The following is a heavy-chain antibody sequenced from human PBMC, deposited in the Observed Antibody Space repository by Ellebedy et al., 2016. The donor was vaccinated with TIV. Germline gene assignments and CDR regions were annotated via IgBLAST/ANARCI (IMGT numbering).Heavy chain of an antibody. V-gene: IGHV1-69*13. Sequence: SVKVSXKASGYTFTSYYMHWVRQAPGQGLEWMGGIIPIFGTANYAQKFQGRVTITADESTSTAYMELRSLRSDDTAVYYCARDVFSLDYWGQGTLVTVSS. CDR2: IIPIFGTA. D-gene: IGHD2-21*01. J-gene: IGHJ4*02. CDR1: GYTFTSYY. CDR3: ARDVFSLDY.